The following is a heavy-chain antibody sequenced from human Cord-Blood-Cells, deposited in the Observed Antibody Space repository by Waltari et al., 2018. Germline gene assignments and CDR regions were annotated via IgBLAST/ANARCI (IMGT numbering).Heavy chain of an antibody. CDR3: ARSYSSTIRGVRGYYYYGMDV. CDR2: TYYRSKWYN. CDR1: GDSVPSNSAA. Sequence: QVQLQQSGPGLVKPSQTLSLTCAISGDSVPSNSAAWNWIRQSPSRGLAWLGRTYYRSKWYNDYAVSVKSRITIHPDTSKNQFSLQLNSVTPEDTAVYYCARSYSSTIRGVRGYYYYGMDVWGQGTTVTVSS. V-gene: IGHV6-1*01. J-gene: IGHJ6*02. D-gene: IGHD6-13*01.